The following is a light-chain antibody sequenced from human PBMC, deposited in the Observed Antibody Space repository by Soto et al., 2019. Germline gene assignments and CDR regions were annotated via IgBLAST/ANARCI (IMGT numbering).Light chain of an antibody. V-gene: IGLV1-40*01. Sequence: QSVLTQPPSVSGAPGQRVTISCTGNSSNLGAGCDVHWYQQLPGAAPKLVIFGNRNRPSGVPERFSGSKSGTSASLAITGLQAEDEADYYCQVYDYSLTASVFGGGTKLTVL. CDR1: SSNLGAGCD. J-gene: IGLJ3*02. CDR3: QVYDYSLTASV. CDR2: GNR.